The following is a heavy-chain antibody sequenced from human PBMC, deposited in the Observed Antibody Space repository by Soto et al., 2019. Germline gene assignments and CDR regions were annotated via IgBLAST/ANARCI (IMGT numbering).Heavy chain of an antibody. V-gene: IGHV3-48*01. CDR2: ISSSSSTI. CDR3: ARVGRYSSGWSDFD. J-gene: IGHJ1*01. D-gene: IGHD6-19*01. Sequence: EVQLVESGGGLVQPGGSLRLSCAASGFTFSSYSMNWVRQAPGKGLEWVSYISSSSSTIYYADSVKGRFTISRDNAKNSLYLQMNSLRAEDTGVYYCARVGRYSSGWSDFDWGQGTLVTGSS. CDR1: GFTFSSYS.